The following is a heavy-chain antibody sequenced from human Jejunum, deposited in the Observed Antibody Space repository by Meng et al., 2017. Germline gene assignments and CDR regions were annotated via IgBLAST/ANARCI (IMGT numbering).Heavy chain of an antibody. CDR1: GYIFSTYI. CDR2: INTANGNT. CDR3: ARGTIDYHSGGYYYDSRWGDY. D-gene: IGHD3-22*01. V-gene: IGHV1-3*04. Sequence: ASVKVSCKASGYIFSTYIIHWVRQAPGQSLEWMGWINTANGNTKYSQNFQDRVTITRDTSASTAYLDLSSLRSEDTAVYYCARGTIDYHSGGYYYDSRWGDYWGQGTLVTVSS. J-gene: IGHJ4*02.